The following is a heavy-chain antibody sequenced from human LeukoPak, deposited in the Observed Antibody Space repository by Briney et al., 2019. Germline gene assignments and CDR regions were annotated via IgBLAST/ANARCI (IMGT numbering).Heavy chain of an antibody. Sequence: GGSLRLSCAASGVTISNKYMSWVRQAPGEGLEWVSSISSSSSYIYYADSVKGRFTISRDNAKNSLYLQMNSLRAEDTAVYYCARDPTIFGVVNDYWGQGTLVTVSS. CDR3: ARDPTIFGVVNDY. D-gene: IGHD3-3*01. J-gene: IGHJ4*02. CDR2: ISSSSSYI. CDR1: GVTISNKY. V-gene: IGHV3-21*01.